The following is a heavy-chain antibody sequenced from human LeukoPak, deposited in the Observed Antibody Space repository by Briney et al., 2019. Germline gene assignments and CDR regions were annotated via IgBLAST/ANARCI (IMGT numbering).Heavy chain of an antibody. D-gene: IGHD4-23*01. CDR1: GFTFSSYA. J-gene: IGHJ4*02. Sequence: GGSLRLSCAASGFTFSSYAMSWVRQAPGKGLEWVSGISGSGGSTYYADSVKGRFTISRDNSKNTLYLQMNSLRAEDTAVYYCAFRGSGGRVYWGQGTLVTVSS. V-gene: IGHV3-23*01. CDR3: AFRGSGGRVY. CDR2: ISGSGGST.